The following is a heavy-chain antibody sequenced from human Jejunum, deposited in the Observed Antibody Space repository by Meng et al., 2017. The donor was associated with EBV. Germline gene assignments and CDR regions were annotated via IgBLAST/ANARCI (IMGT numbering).Heavy chain of an antibody. Sequence: QVQLVQSEAEVKKPXXSVKVSCKAPGYTFTDYSIHWVRQAPGQGLEWMGRIHPKSGDTSYAQTSQGRVTMTRDTSISTAYMELSSLRSDDTAIYYCARSYRDYWGQGTLVTVSS. D-gene: IGHD2-21*01. CDR3: ARSYRDY. V-gene: IGHV1-2*06. CDR2: IHPKSGDT. J-gene: IGHJ4*02. CDR1: GYTFTDYS.